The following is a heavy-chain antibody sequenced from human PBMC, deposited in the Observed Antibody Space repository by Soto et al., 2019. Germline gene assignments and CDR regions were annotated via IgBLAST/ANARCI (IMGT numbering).Heavy chain of an antibody. Sequence: GASVKVSCKASGGTFSSYAISWVRQAPGQGLEWMGGIIPIFGTANYAQKFQGRVTITADESTSTAYMELSSLRSEDTAVYYCARGLVPAAPDFDYWGQGNLVTVSS. V-gene: IGHV1-69*13. CDR3: ARGLVPAAPDFDY. CDR2: IIPIFGTA. D-gene: IGHD2-2*01. J-gene: IGHJ4*02. CDR1: GGTFSSYA.